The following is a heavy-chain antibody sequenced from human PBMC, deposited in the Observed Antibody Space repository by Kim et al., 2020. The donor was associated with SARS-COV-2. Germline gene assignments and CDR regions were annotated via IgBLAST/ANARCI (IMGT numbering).Heavy chain of an antibody. CDR3: ARENWGNYDY. CDR2: ISYDGSNE. Sequence: WGSLRLSCAASGFTFNNYGMHWVRQTPAKGLEWVAVISYDGSNEYYADSVKGRFTISRDNSKNTLYLQMNSLEAEDTAVYYCARENWGNYDYWGQGTLVTVSS. J-gene: IGHJ4*02. CDR1: GFTFNNYG. V-gene: IGHV3-33*08. D-gene: IGHD7-27*01.